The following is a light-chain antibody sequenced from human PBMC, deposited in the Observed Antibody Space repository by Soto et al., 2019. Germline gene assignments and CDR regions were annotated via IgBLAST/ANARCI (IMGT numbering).Light chain of an antibody. V-gene: IGKV3-15*01. CDR1: QFVSTN. CDR3: QQFNSWPPLT. J-gene: IGKJ4*02. Sequence: EVVMTQSPATLSVSPGERATLSCRASQFVSTNLAWYQQKPGQAPRRLIYSASTRATGIPARFSGSGSGTEFTLTISSLQSEDSAVYYCQQFNSWPPLTFGGGTKVEIK. CDR2: SAS.